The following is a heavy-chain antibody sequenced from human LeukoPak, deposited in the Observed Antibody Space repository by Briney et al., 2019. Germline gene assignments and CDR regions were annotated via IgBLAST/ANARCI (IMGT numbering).Heavy chain of an antibody. CDR2: ISSSGSTI. V-gene: IGHV3-48*03. CDR1: GFTFSSYE. Sequence: PGGSLRLSCAASGFTFSSYEMNWVRQAPGKGLEWVSYISSSGSTIYYADSVKGRFTISRDNAKNSLYLQMNSLRAEDTAVYYCARGRYYRNFDYWGQGTLVTVSS. J-gene: IGHJ4*02. D-gene: IGHD1-26*01. CDR3: ARGRYYRNFDY.